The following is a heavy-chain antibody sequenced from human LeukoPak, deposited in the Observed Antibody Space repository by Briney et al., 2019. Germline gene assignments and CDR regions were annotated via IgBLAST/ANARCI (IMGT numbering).Heavy chain of an antibody. CDR3: ARDVGRELTLIVVVNGFWYFDL. J-gene: IGHJ2*01. V-gene: IGHV3-48*01. CDR1: GFTFSSYS. D-gene: IGHD3-22*01. Sequence: GGSLRLSCAASGFTFSSYSMNWVRQAPGKGLEWVSYISSRSATIYYADSAKGRFTISRDDARNSLYLQMNSLRAEDTAVYYCARDVGRELTLIVVVNGFWYFDLWGRGTLVTVSS. CDR2: ISSRSATI.